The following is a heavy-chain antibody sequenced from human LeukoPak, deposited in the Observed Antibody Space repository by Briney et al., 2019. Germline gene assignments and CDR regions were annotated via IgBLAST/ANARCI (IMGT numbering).Heavy chain of an antibody. CDR2: ISGSGGST. V-gene: IGHV3-23*01. CDR3: AKGPLTEVAGTTWDY. D-gene: IGHD6-19*01. CDR1: GFTFSSYA. J-gene: IGHJ4*02. Sequence: PGGSLRLSCAASGFTFSSYAVSWVRQAPGKGLEWVSAISGSGGSTYYADPVKGRFTISRDNSKNTLYLQMNSLRAEDTAVYYCAKGPLTEVAGTTWDYWGQGTPVTVSS.